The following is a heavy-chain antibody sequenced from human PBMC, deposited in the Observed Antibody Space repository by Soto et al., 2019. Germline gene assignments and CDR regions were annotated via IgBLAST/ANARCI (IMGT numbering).Heavy chain of an antibody. Sequence: QITLKESGPTLVKPTRTLTLTCTFSGFSLSTHGVGVGWIRQPPGKALEWLALIYWDDDKRYSPSLKSRLTPPKDTPQNQVGLTMTNMDPVDTATYFCARLGYSYAGLGFWGQGTLVTVSS. V-gene: IGHV2-5*02. CDR2: IYWDDDK. J-gene: IGHJ4*02. D-gene: IGHD5-18*01. CDR3: ARLGYSYAGLGF. CDR1: GFSLSTHGVG.